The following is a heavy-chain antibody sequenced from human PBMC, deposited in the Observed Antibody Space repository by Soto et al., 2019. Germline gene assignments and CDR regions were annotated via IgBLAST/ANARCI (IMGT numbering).Heavy chain of an antibody. J-gene: IGHJ6*02. CDR3: ARIKWGLNYYNGMDV. Sequence: ASLKVSCKRSGYSFSDYFIQWGRQAPGQGLEWVAWINPKTAATNYAKKFQGRVSLTWDTSSTAAYMELTRLRPDDTAVYYCARIKWGLNYYNGMDVWGQGTTVSVSS. D-gene: IGHD1-26*01. CDR1: GYSFSDYF. V-gene: IGHV1-2*02. CDR2: INPKTAAT.